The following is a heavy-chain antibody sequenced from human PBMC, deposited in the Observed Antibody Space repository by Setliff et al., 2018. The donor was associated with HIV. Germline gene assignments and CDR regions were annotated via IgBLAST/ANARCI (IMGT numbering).Heavy chain of an antibody. Sequence: LSLTCTVSGGSISSHYWTWIRQPPGKGLEWLGYVSYSGSTNFNPSLESRLAMSVDMSKNHFSLKLRSVTAADTAVYYCARHGHFYDSSSSDAFDIWGHGTMVTVSS. D-gene: IGHD3-22*01. CDR3: ARHGHFYDSSSSDAFDI. CDR1: GGSISSHY. J-gene: IGHJ3*02. V-gene: IGHV4-59*08. CDR2: VSYSGST.